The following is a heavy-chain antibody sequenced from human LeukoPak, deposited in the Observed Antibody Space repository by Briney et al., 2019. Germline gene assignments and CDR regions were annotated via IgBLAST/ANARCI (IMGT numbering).Heavy chain of an antibody. Sequence: GGSLRLFCAASGFIFSDYWMSWVRQAPGKGLEWVANIKQDGSAKYYVDSVKGRFTISRDNAKNSLYLQMNSLRVEDTAVYYCARRYFDYWGQGTLVTVSS. CDR3: ARRYFDY. J-gene: IGHJ4*02. V-gene: IGHV3-7*03. CDR1: GFIFSDYW. CDR2: IKQDGSAK.